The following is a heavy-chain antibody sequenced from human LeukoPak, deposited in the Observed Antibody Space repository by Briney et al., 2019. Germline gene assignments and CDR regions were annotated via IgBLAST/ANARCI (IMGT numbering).Heavy chain of an antibody. D-gene: IGHD4-17*01. CDR2: ISGSGGKA. V-gene: IGHV3-23*01. J-gene: IGHJ4*02. Sequence: PGGSLRLSCAASGFTFSSYAMNRVRQAPGKGLEWVSAISGSGGKANYADSVKGRFTMSRDNFKNTLYLQMSSLRAEDTAVYYCAKNLVSYGDSSTGHWGQGTLVTVSS. CDR1: GFTFSSYA. CDR3: AKNLVSYGDSSTGH.